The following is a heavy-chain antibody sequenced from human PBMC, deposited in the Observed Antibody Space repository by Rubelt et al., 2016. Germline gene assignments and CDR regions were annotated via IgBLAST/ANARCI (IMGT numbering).Heavy chain of an antibody. CDR3: ARDHNWAFDY. J-gene: IGHJ4*02. Sequence: GGSLRLSCAASGFTFSDYHMSWIRQTPGKGLEWVSYINVTYYTKYADSVRGRLTISRDNAKNSLYLQMNSLRDEDTAVYYCARDHNWAFDYWGQGALVTVSS. V-gene: IGHV3-11*06. CDR2: INVTYYT. CDR1: GFTFSDYH. D-gene: IGHD1-20*01.